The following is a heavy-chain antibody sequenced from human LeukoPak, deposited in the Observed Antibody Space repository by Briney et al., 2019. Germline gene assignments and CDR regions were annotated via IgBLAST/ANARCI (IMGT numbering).Heavy chain of an antibody. D-gene: IGHD2-2*01. CDR3: ARTPLKRYCSSTSCQLNIFQH. V-gene: IGHV4-39*01. CDR1: GGSISSSSYY. J-gene: IGHJ1*01. Sequence: SETLSLTCTVSGGSISSSSYYWGWIRQPPGKGLEWIGSIDYSGSTYYNPSLKSRVTISVDTSKNQFSLKLSSVTAADTAVYYCARTPLKRYCSSTSCQLNIFQHWGQGTLVTVFS. CDR2: IDYSGST.